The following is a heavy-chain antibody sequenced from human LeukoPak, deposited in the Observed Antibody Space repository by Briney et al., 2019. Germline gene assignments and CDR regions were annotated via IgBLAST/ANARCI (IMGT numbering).Heavy chain of an antibody. CDR2: IYTSGST. J-gene: IGHJ1*01. D-gene: IGHD4-11*01. CDR1: GGSISSYY. CDR3: ARDKAVTTELTQYFQH. Sequence: PSETLSLTCTVSGGSISSYYWSWIRQPAGKGLEWIGRIYTSGSTNYNPSLKSRVTMSVDTSKNQFSLKLSSVTAADTAVYYCARDKAVTTELTQYFQHWGQGTLVTVSS. V-gene: IGHV4-4*07.